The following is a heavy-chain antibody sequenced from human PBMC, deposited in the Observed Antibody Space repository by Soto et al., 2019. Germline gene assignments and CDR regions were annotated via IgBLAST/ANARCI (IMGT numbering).Heavy chain of an antibody. CDR1: GFTFADYA. CDR2: ISWNSGSI. CDR3: AKDPYHFFNYYYMDV. J-gene: IGHJ6*03. D-gene: IGHD3-3*01. V-gene: IGHV3-9*01. Sequence: EVQLVESGGGLVQPGRSLRLSCAASGFTFADYAMHWVRQAPGKGLEWVSGISWNSGSIGYADSVKGRFTISRDNAKNSLYLQMNSLRAGHTALYYCAKDPYHFFNYYYMDVWGKGTTVTVSS.